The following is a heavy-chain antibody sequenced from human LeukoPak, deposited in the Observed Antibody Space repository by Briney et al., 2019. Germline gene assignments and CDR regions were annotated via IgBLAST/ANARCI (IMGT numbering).Heavy chain of an antibody. CDR1: GASISDYY. Sequence: SETLSLTCTVSGASISDYYWSWIRQPPGKGLEWIGYIYYTGTTNYNPSLKSRVTISVDTSKNQFSLKLSSVTAADTAVYYCARPAGSGYSSGWYSDWFDPWGQGTLVTVSS. D-gene: IGHD6-19*01. CDR2: IYYTGTT. CDR3: ARPAGSGYSSGWYSDWFDP. J-gene: IGHJ5*02. V-gene: IGHV4-59*08.